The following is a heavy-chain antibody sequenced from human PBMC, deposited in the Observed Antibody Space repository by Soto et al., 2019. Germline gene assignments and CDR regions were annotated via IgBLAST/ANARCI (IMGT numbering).Heavy chain of an antibody. CDR1: GFTFSSYA. CDR2: ISYDGSNK. J-gene: IGHJ6*02. CDR3: ARDRVAVARYYYGMDV. Sequence: PGGSLRLSCAASGFTFSSYAMHWVRQAPGKGLEWVAVISYDGSNKYYADSVKGRFTISRDNSKNTLYLQMNSLRAEDTAVYYCARDRVAVARYYYGMDVWGQGTTVTVSS. V-gene: IGHV3-30-3*01. D-gene: IGHD6-19*01.